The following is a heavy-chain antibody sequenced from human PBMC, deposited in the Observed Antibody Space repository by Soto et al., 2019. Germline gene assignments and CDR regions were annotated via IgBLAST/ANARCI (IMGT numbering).Heavy chain of an antibody. Sequence: VGSLRLSCASSVCTFSNYAMNCVRQSPGKWLEWVSYISIGSGSIFYADSVKGRFTISRDDAKNSLFLQMNTLRDEDTAVYYCVRDNRWAFDFWGQGTMVSVSS. CDR2: ISIGSGSI. V-gene: IGHV3-48*02. CDR1: VCTFSNYA. CDR3: VRDNRWAFDF. J-gene: IGHJ3*01. D-gene: IGHD2-15*01.